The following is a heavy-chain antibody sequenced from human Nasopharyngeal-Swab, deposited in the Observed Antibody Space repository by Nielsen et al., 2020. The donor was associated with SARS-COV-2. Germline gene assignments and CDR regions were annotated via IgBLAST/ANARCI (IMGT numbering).Heavy chain of an antibody. Sequence: WIRQPPGKGLEWIGEINHSGSTNYNPSPKSRVTISVDTSKNQFSLKLSSVTAADTAVYYCASNYGDYAESRARFDYWGQGTLVTVS. J-gene: IGHJ4*02. CDR2: INHSGST. V-gene: IGHV4-34*01. D-gene: IGHD4-17*01. CDR3: ASNYGDYAESRARFDY.